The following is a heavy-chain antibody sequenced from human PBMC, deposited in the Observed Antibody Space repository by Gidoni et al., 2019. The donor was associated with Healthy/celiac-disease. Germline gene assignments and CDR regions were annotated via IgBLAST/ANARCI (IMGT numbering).Heavy chain of an antibody. Sequence: QVPLVESGCGVVQPGRSLRLSCSASGFTFSSYAMHWVRQAPGKGLEWVAVIWYDGSNKYYADSVKGRFTISRDNSKNTLYLQMNSLRAEDTAVYYCARGYCSGGSCYRLDAFDIWGQGTMVTVSS. V-gene: IGHV3-33*01. J-gene: IGHJ3*02. CDR3: ARGYCSGGSCYRLDAFDI. CDR1: GFTFSSYA. D-gene: IGHD2-15*01. CDR2: IWYDGSNK.